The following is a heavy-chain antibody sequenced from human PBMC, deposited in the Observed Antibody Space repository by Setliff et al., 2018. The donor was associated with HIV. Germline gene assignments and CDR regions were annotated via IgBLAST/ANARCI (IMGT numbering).Heavy chain of an antibody. CDR3: AKAPGWKQWLVEYFQH. CDR1: GFTFSDYA. V-gene: IGHV3-23*01. J-gene: IGHJ1*01. Sequence: GGSLILSCAASGFTFSDYAMSWVRQAPGKGLEWVSVISGSGGETYYAVSVEGRFTISRDNSKNTVYLQMDSLRAEDTAKYYCAKAPGWKQWLVEYFQHWGQGTLVTVSS. CDR2: ISGSGGET. D-gene: IGHD6-19*01.